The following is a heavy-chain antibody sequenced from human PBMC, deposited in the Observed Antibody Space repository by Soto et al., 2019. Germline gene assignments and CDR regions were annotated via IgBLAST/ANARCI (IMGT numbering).Heavy chain of an antibody. J-gene: IGHJ6*02. CDR1: GVSLNTADTW. CDR3: VRSRQMESGNDYVLDV. Sequence: QVQLQESGSGLVKPSQSLSLTCTVSGVSLNTADTWWSWIRQSPGKGLEFIGCYHSGGSTYYDASFSSRVIISADTSNSQFSLKLSSVTVADTAVYFCVRSRQMESGNDYVLDVWGQGTTVTVSS. V-gene: IGHV4-30-4*01. CDR2: YHSGGST. D-gene: IGHD1-1*01.